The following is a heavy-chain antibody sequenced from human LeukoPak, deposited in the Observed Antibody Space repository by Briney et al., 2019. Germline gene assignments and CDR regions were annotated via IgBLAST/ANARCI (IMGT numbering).Heavy chain of an antibody. Sequence: PGGSLRLSCAASGFTFHNAWISWVRLAPGKGLEWVGRIKSKTDGGTADYAAPVKGRFTISRDDSKNMVFLQMNSLKIADTALYFCATEADTAMALPKNWGQGTLVTVSS. D-gene: IGHD5-18*01. V-gene: IGHV3-15*01. CDR3: ATEADTAMALPKN. CDR1: GFTFHNAW. CDR2: IKSKTDGGTA. J-gene: IGHJ4*02.